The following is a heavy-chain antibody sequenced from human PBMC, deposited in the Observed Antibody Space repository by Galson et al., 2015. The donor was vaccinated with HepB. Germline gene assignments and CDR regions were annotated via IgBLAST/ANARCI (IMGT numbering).Heavy chain of an antibody. J-gene: IGHJ6*03. CDR2: IVVGSGNT. D-gene: IGHD1-26*01. V-gene: IGHV1-58*01. CDR3: AAGGKDSGSYWSAYYYYYMDV. CDR1: GFTFTSSA. Sequence: SVKVSCKASGFTFTSSAVQWVRQARGQRLEWIGWIVVGSGNTNYAQKFQERVTITRDMSTSTAYMELSSLRSEDTAVYYCAAGGKDSGSYWSAYYYYYMDVWGKGTTVTVSS.